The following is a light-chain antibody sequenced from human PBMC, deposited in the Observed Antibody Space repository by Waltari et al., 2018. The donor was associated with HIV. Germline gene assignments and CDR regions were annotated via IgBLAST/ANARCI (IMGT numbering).Light chain of an antibody. Sequence: DIVMTQSPATLSVSPVERATLSCSASQNINSNLAWYQQKPGQAPRLLIYGASTRATGIPARFSGSGSGTEFTLTISSLQSEDFAVFYCQHYHNWPPYTFGQGTKLEIK. CDR1: QNINSN. CDR2: GAS. J-gene: IGKJ2*01. V-gene: IGKV3-15*01. CDR3: QHYHNWPPYT.